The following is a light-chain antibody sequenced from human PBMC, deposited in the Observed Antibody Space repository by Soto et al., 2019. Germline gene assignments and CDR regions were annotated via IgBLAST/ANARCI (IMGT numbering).Light chain of an antibody. CDR3: SSYTTSSIYVV. CDR1: SSDVGAYNY. Sequence: QSALTQPASVSGSPGQSITISCTGTSSDVGAYNYVSWYQQHPGKAPKLMIYDVSNRPSGVSNRFSGSKSGNTASLTISGLQAEDEADYYCSSYTTSSIYVVFGGGTKLTVL. J-gene: IGLJ2*01. CDR2: DVS. V-gene: IGLV2-14*01.